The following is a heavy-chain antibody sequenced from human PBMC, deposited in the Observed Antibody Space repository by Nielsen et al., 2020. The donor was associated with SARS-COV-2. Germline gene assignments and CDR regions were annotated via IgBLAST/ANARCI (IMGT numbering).Heavy chain of an antibody. CDR1: GFTISNYG. CDR3: RGWLATFDI. Sequence: GASLKISCAASGFTISNYGMNWVRQAPGKGLEWVSHMSSSGGTIYYADSVKGRFTISRDNAKNSIYLQMNSLRGEDTAVYYCRGWLATFDIWGQGTLVTVSS. CDR2: MSSSGGTI. D-gene: IGHD3-22*01. J-gene: IGHJ3*02. V-gene: IGHV3-48*03.